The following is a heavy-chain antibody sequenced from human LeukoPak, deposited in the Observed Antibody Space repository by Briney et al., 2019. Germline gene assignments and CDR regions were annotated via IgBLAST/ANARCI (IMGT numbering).Heavy chain of an antibody. D-gene: IGHD1-26*01. V-gene: IGHV3-21*01. CDR3: ARDASGSSPGLIDH. CDR1: LFSFSSYS. Sequence: GGALRLSRGASLFSFSSYSMNWVRQAPGKGVEWVSYIGTSSYYIHYGDSVKGRFTTSRDNAKNSLFLQMNSLRAEDTAVYYCARDASGSSPGLIDHWGQGTLVTVSS. CDR2: IGTSSYYI. J-gene: IGHJ4*02.